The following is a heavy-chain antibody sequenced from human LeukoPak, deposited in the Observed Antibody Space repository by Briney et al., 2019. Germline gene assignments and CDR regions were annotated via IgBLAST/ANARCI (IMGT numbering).Heavy chain of an antibody. CDR3: AREEGSGWYYFDY. CDR2: INPSGGST. D-gene: IGHD6-19*01. J-gene: IGHJ4*02. Sequence: GASVKVSCKASGYTFTSYDINWVRQAPGQGLEWMGIINPSGGSTSYAQKFQGRVTMTRDMSTSTVYMELSSLRSEDAAVYYCAREEGSGWYYFDYWGQGTLVTVSS. CDR1: GYTFTSYD. V-gene: IGHV1-46*01.